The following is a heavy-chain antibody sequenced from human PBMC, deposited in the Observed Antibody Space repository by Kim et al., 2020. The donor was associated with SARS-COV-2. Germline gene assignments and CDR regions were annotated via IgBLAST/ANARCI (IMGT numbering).Heavy chain of an antibody. D-gene: IGHD4-17*01. V-gene: IGHV3-11*03. Sequence: SVKGLFTISRDNAKNSLYLQMNSLRAEDTAVYYCARSTHRTDYYYYGMDVWGQGTTVTVSS. J-gene: IGHJ6*02. CDR3: ARSTHRTDYYYYGMDV.